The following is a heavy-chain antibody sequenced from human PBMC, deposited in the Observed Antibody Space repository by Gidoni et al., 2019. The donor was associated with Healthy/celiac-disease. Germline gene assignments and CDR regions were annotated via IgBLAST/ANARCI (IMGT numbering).Heavy chain of an antibody. D-gene: IGHD6-19*01. CDR1: GGPISCYY. V-gene: IGHV4-59*08. J-gene: IGHJ4*02. Sequence: QVQLQESGPGLVKPSETLSLTCPAPGGPISCYYCSWTRQPPGKGLEWIGYSYYSGSTNYNPSLKSRVTISVDTSKNQFSLKLSSVTAADTAVYYCASGIAVAGPYYFDYWGQGTLVTVSS. CDR2: SYYSGST. CDR3: ASGIAVAGPYYFDY.